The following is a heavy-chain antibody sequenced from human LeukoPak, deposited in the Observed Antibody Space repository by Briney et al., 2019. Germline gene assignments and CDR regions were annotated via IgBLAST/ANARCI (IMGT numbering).Heavy chain of an antibody. J-gene: IGHJ4*02. CDR1: GFTFSSYI. V-gene: IGHV3-21*01. D-gene: IGHD6-6*01. CDR2: ISSSSDYI. CDR3: ARGPNSNWSGLDF. Sequence: PGGSLRLSCAASGFTFSSYIMNWVRQAPGKGLEWVSSISSSSDYIYYVDSVKGRFTISRDNAKKSLYLQVNNLRAEDTAVYYCARGPNSNWSGLDFWGQGTLLTVSS.